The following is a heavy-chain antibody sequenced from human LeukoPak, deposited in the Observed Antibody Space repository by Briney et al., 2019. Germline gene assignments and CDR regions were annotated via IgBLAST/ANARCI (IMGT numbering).Heavy chain of an antibody. CDR1: GFTFSDYS. CDR3: AREEAQVATMLNWFDP. D-gene: IGHD5-12*01. V-gene: IGHV3-48*02. J-gene: IGHJ5*02. CDR2: ISRSSSTI. Sequence: GGSLRLSCAASGFTFSDYSMNWVRQAPGKGLEWVSYISRSSSTIYYADSVKGRFTISRGNARSSLYLQMNSLRDEDTAVYYCAREEAQVATMLNWFDPWGQGTLVTVSS.